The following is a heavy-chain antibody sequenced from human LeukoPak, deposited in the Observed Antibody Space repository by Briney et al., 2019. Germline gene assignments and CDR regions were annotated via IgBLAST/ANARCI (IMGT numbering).Heavy chain of an antibody. J-gene: IGHJ3*02. CDR1: GYTFTSYV. V-gene: IGHV1-18*01. CDR3: AREDLGVVPAAITRLYAFDI. CDR2: ISAYNGNT. D-gene: IGHD2-2*01. Sequence: ASVKVSCKASGYTFTSYVISWVRQAPGQGLEWRGWISAYNGNTKNAQKHEGRVTMTIDTSTSTSYMELRSLISDDTAVYYCAREDLGVVPAAITRLYAFDIWGQGTMVTVSS.